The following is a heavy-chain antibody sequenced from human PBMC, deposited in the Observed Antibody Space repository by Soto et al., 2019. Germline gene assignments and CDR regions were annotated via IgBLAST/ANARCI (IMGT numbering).Heavy chain of an antibody. Sequence: EVQLVESGGGLVQPGGSLRLSCAASGFTCSSYCMTWVRQVPGKGLEWVAYINPDGSAKSYASSVKGRFTLSRDNAKNSLYLQMNSLRAEATDLYYCAKPHKCNVAFHIWGQGTMVTVSS. D-gene: IGHD2-8*01. CDR1: GFTCSSYC. J-gene: IGHJ3*02. CDR2: INPDGSAK. CDR3: AKPHKCNVAFHI. V-gene: IGHV3-7*01.